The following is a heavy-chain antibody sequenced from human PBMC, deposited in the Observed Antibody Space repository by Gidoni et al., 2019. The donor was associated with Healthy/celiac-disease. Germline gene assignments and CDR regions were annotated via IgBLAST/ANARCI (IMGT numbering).Heavy chain of an antibody. Sequence: QVQLVQSGAEVKKPGASVKVSCKASGYTFTGYYMHWVRQAPGQGLEWMGWINPNSGGTNYAQKFQGWVTMTRDTSISTAYMELSRLRSDDTAVYYCARDRVFYDILTGYYTGYYGMDVWGQGTTVTVSS. J-gene: IGHJ6*02. CDR2: INPNSGGT. V-gene: IGHV1-2*04. D-gene: IGHD3-9*01. CDR1: GYTFTGYY. CDR3: ARDRVFYDILTGYYTGYYGMDV.